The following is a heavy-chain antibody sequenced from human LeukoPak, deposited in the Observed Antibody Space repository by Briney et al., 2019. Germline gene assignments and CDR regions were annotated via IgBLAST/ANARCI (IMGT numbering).Heavy chain of an antibody. V-gene: IGHV3-23*01. J-gene: IGHJ6*04. D-gene: IGHD3-10*02. CDR1: GFTFSSYA. Sequence: GGSLRLSCAASGFTFSSYAMSWVRQAPGKVLEWVSAIGGSGGSTYYAASVKGRFTISRDNSKNTLYLQMNSLRAEDTAVYYCAELGITMIGGVWGKGTTVTISS. CDR3: AELGITMIGGV. CDR2: IGGSGGST.